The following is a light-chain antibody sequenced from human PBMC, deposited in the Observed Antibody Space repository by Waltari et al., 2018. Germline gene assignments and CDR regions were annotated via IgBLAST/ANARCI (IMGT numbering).Light chain of an antibody. CDR2: RNN. CDR3: AAWDDSLSGVV. CDR1: SSNIGSNY. Sequence: QSVLTQPPSASGTPGQRVTISCSGSSSNIGSNYVYWYQQLPGTAPKLLLYRNNQRPSGVPDRCSGSESGTSAALAISGRRSEDEADYYCAAWDDSLSGVVFGGGTKLTVL. J-gene: IGLJ2*01. V-gene: IGLV1-47*01.